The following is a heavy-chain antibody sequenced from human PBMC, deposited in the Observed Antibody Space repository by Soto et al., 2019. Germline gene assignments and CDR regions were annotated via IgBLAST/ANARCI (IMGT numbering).Heavy chain of an antibody. J-gene: IGHJ3*02. V-gene: IGHV3-23*01. Sequence: EVQLLESGGGLVQPGGSLRLSCAASGFTFSTYAMTWVRQAPGKGLEWVSGISDNGGTTYYADSVKGRFTISRDNSKSTPYLQMTSLRAEDTAVYYCAKGRGTGTTRLGAFEIWGQGTMVTVSS. CDR1: GFTFSTYA. D-gene: IGHD1-1*01. CDR2: ISDNGGTT. CDR3: AKGRGTGTTRLGAFEI.